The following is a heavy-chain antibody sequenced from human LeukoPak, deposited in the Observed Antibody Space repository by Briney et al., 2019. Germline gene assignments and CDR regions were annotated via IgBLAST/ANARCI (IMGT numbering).Heavy chain of an antibody. V-gene: IGHV3-48*04. CDR3: AELGITMIGGV. J-gene: IGHJ6*04. D-gene: IGHD3-10*02. Sequence: GGSLRLSCAASGFTFSTYGMYWVRQDPGKGLEWVSYISSSGSTIYYADPVKGRFTTSRDNAKNSLYLQMTSLRADDTAVYYCAELGITMIGGVWGKGTTVTISS. CDR1: GFTFSTYG. CDR2: ISSSGSTI.